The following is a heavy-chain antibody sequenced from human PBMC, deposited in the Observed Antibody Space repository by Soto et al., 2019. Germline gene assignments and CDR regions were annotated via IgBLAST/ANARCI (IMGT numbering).Heavy chain of an antibody. J-gene: IGHJ4*02. CDR1: GYTFTSYP. D-gene: IGHD5-18*01. CDR2: INAGNGNT. CDR3: ARGPRYGQIDY. V-gene: IGHV1-3*01. Sequence: ASVKVSCKASGYTFTSYPMHWVRQAPGQRLEWMGWINAGNGNTKYSQKFQGRVTITRDTSASTAYMELSSLRSEDTAVYYCARGPRYGQIDYWGQGTLVTVSS.